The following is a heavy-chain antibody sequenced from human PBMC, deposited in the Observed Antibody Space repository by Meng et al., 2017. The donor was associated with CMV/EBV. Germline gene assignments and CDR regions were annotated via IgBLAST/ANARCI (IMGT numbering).Heavy chain of an antibody. D-gene: IGHD2-8*01. CDR3: ARMLAPVYGMDV. CDR1: GGSISSYY. CDR2: IYYSGST. J-gene: IGHJ6*02. Sequence: GSLRLSCTVSGGSISSYYWSWIRQPPGKGLEWIGYIYYSGSTNYNPSLKSRVTISLDTSKNQFSLKLSSVTAADTAVYYCARMLAPVYGMDVWGQGTTVTVSS. V-gene: IGHV4-59*01.